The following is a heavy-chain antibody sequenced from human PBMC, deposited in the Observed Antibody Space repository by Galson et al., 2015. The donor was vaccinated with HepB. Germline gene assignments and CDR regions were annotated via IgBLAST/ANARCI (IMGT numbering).Heavy chain of an antibody. Sequence: SLRLSCAASGFTFRTFSMHWVRQAPGKGLEHVSSISSNGGKTYYANFAKGRFTISRGNFQSTLDLQMGSLRPEDTAVYYCARNGFPTDFWSGYFRFDPRGQGTLVTVSS. D-gene: IGHD3-3*01. CDR2: ISSNGGKT. CDR3: ARNGFPTDFWSGYFRFDP. V-gene: IGHV3-64*01. CDR1: GFTFRTFS. J-gene: IGHJ5*02.